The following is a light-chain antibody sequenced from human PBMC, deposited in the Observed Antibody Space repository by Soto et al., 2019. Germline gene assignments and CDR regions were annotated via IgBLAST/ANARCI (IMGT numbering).Light chain of an antibody. CDR3: SSYTSSSSFYV. V-gene: IGLV2-14*03. CDR1: SSDVGGYNY. CDR2: DVS. J-gene: IGLJ1*01. Sequence: QYALTQPASVSGSPGQSITISCTGTSSDVGGYNYVSWYQQHPGKAPKLTIYDVSNRPSGVPNRFSGSKSGNTASLTISGLQAEDEADYYCSSYTSSSSFYVFGSGTKLTVL.